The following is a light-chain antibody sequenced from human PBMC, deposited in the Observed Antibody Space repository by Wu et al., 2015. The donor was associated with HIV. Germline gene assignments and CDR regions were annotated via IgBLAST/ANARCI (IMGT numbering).Light chain of an antibody. CDR2: KAS. CDR3: QQYESYPWT. V-gene: IGKV1-5*03. Sequence: DIQMTQFPSSPSASVGDRVTITCRASQSIDSWLAWYQQKAGKAPKLLIYKASNLQNGVPSRFSGSGSATDFTLTISSLQPDDFATYYCQQYESYPWTFGQGTKVQIK. J-gene: IGKJ1*01. CDR1: QSIDSW.